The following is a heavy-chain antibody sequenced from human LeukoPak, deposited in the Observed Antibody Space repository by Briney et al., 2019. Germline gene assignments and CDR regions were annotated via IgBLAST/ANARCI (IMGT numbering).Heavy chain of an antibody. CDR2: IRSKTDNDAT. D-gene: IGHD2-8*01. Sequence: GGSLRLSCGTSGFTFGGFTMHWVRQASGKGLEWVGRIRSKTDNDATSYAASVKGRFTISRDDSKNTAYLQMNSLEIEDTAVYFCAGHGTFTNYYYTMDVWGQGTTVTVSS. CDR1: GFTFGGFT. J-gene: IGHJ6*02. CDR3: AGHGTFTNYYYTMDV. V-gene: IGHV3-73*01.